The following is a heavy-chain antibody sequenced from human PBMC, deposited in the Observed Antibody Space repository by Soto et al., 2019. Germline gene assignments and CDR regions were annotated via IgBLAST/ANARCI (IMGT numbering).Heavy chain of an antibody. CDR3: ARDRLAAADPQPHYYYDGMDV. D-gene: IGHD6-13*01. CDR1: GFTFSSYG. V-gene: IGHV3-33*01. CDR2: IWYDGSNK. Sequence: QVQLVESGGGVVQPGRSLRLSCAASGFTFSSYGMHWVRQAPGKGLEWVAVIWYDGSNKYFADSVKGRFAISRDNSKNTLYLQMNSLRAEDTAVYYCARDRLAAADPQPHYYYDGMDVW. J-gene: IGHJ6*01.